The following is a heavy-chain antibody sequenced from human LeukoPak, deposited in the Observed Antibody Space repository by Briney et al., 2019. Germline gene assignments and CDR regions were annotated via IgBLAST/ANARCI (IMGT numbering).Heavy chain of an antibody. CDR1: GVSPTGYY. J-gene: IGHJ1*01. CDR2: IKHSGST. V-gene: IGHV4-34*01. D-gene: IGHD2-2*01. CDR3: ASGAVVGDLTHALYFQH. Sequence: KPSETLSLTCALYGVSPTGYYWSWVPPPPGKGLGWIGEIKHSGSTNSQPSPKSPSTISVDTSKNQISLKLSSVTAADTAVYCCASGAVVGDLTHALYFQHWGQGTLVTVS.